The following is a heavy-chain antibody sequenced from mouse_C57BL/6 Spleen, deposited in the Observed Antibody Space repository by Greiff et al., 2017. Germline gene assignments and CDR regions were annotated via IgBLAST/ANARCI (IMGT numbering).Heavy chain of an antibody. J-gene: IGHJ1*03. V-gene: IGHV1-19*01. D-gene: IGHD1-1*01. Sequence: VQLQQSGPVLVKPGASVKMSCKASGYTFTDYYMNWVKQSHGKSLEWIGVINPYNGGTSYNQKFKGKATLTVDKSSSTAYMELNSLTSEDSAVYYCARDGSGYGYFEVWGTGTTVTGSS. CDR1: GYTFTDYY. CDR2: INPYNGGT. CDR3: ARDGSGYGYFEV.